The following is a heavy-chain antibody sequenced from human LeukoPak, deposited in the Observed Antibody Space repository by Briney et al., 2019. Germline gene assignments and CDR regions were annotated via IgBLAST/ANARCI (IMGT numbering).Heavy chain of an antibody. D-gene: IGHD6-13*01. CDR1: GFIFSSYW. V-gene: IGHV3-7*01. J-gene: IGHJ5*02. CDR3: ARDGWSSSSWLLGWFDP. Sequence: PGGSLRLSCAASGFIFSSYWMSWVRQAPGKGLESVANIKQDGSEKYYVDSVKGRFTISRDNAKNSLYLQMNSLRAEDTAVYYCARDGWSSSSWLLGWFDPWGQGTLVTVSS. CDR2: IKQDGSEK.